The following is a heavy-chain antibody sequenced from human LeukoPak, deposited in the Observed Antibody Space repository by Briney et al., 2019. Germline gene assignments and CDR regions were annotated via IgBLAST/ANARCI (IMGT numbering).Heavy chain of an antibody. V-gene: IGHV1-69*06. Sequence: SVKVSCKASGGTFSSYAISWVRQAPGQGLEWMGGIIPMYDTPNYAQKFQGRVTITADKSTSTAYMELSSLRSEDTAVYYCARAHDSSGYQAYWGQGTLVTVAS. CDR3: ARAHDSSGYQAY. J-gene: IGHJ4*02. CDR1: GGTFSSYA. CDR2: IIPMYDTP. D-gene: IGHD3-22*01.